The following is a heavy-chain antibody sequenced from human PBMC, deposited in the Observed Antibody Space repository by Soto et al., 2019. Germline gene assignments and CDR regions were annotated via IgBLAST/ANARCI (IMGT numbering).Heavy chain of an antibody. CDR3: AKDKTPYDFWSGYYPQFDY. CDR1: GFTFSSYA. J-gene: IGHJ4*02. Sequence: LRLSCAASGFTFSSYAMSWVRQAPGKGLEWVSAISGSGGSTYYADSVKGRFTISRDNSKNTLYLQMNSLRAEDTAVYYCAKDKTPYDFWSGYYPQFDYWGQGTLVTVSS. D-gene: IGHD3-3*01. V-gene: IGHV3-23*01. CDR2: ISGSGGST.